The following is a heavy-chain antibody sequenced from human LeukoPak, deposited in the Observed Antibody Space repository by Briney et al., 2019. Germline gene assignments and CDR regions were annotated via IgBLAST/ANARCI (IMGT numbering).Heavy chain of an antibody. CDR1: GGSISSSSYY. D-gene: IGHD2-2*01. CDR2: IYYSGST. J-gene: IGHJ4*02. CDR3: ARHYCSSTSCYPRGIADEFDC. Sequence: SETLSLTCTVSGGSISSSSYYWGWIRQPPGKGLEWIGSIYYSGSTYYNPSLKSRVTISVDTSKNQFSLKLSSVTAADTAVYYCARHYCSSTSCYPRGIADEFDCWGQGTLVTVSS. V-gene: IGHV4-39*01.